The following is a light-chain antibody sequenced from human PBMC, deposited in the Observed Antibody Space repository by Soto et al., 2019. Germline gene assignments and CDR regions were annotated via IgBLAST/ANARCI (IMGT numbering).Light chain of an antibody. Sequence: ELVMTQSPGTLSVSPGERVTLSCRASQSVSNKLVWYQRKPGQTPRLLIYDASTMATAMPGRFSGSGSGTEFTLTISSLQSEDFAVYYCQQYNNWPWTFGQGNKVEIK. CDR3: QQYNNWPWT. J-gene: IGKJ1*01. CDR1: QSVSNK. V-gene: IGKV3-15*01. CDR2: DAS.